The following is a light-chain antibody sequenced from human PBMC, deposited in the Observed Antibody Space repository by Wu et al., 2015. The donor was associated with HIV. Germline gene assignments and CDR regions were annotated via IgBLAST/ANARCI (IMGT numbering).Light chain of an antibody. CDR1: QDIDKY. CDR2: DAS. CDR3: QQYDSLILT. Sequence: DIQMTQSPSSLSASVGDRVTITCQASQDIDKYLGWYQQKPGKAPKLLIYDASNLETGVTSRFSGSGFGTTFTLTISNLQPEDIATYYCQQYDSLILTFGGGTKVAIK. V-gene: IGKV1-33*01. J-gene: IGKJ4*01.